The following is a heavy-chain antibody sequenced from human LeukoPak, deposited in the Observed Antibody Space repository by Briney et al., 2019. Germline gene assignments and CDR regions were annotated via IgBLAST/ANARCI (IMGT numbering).Heavy chain of an antibody. Sequence: ASETLSLTYTVSGGSVSSYYWNWIRQPPGKGLEWIGCIHASGSTTSNPSFKSRVTISVDTSRNQSSLKLTSVTPTDPAVNYCGSQDSPHYYYYMDVWGKGTTVTVSS. J-gene: IGHJ6*03. CDR3: GSQDSPHYYYYMDV. D-gene: IGHD2-15*01. V-gene: IGHV4-4*09. CDR2: IHASGST. CDR1: GGSVSSYY.